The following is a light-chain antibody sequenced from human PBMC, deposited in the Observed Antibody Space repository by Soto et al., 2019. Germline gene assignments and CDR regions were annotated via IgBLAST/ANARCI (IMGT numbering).Light chain of an antibody. CDR2: GAS. Sequence: EFVLTQSPGTLSLSPGERATLSCRASQSVSSSYLAWYQQKPGQAPTLLIYGASSRATGIPDRFSGSGSGTDFTLTISRLEPEDFAVYYCQQYGSSSTFGGGTKVEIK. CDR3: QQYGSSST. CDR1: QSVSSSY. V-gene: IGKV3-20*01. J-gene: IGKJ4*01.